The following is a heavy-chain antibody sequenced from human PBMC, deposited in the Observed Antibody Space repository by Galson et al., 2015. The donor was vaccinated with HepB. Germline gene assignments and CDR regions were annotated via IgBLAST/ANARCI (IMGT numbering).Heavy chain of an antibody. CDR1: GFTFSSYW. V-gene: IGHV3-74*01. CDR3: ARVGIGGGYCSSTSRYTPSSHYYYGMDV. J-gene: IGHJ6*02. D-gene: IGHD2-2*02. CDR2: INSDGSST. Sequence: SLRLSCAASGFTFSSYWMHWVRQAPGKGLVWVSRINSDGSSTSYADSVKGRFTISRDNAKNTLYLQMNSLRAEDTAVYYCARVGIGGGYCSSTSRYTPSSHYYYGMDVWGQGTTVTVSS.